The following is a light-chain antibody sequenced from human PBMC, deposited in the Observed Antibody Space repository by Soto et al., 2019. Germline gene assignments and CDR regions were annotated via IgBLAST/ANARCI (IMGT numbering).Light chain of an antibody. CDR2: EVT. Sequence: QSAVTQPASVSGSPGQSITISCTGTSGDIGGYNYVSWYQQHPGRAPKLLIYEVTNRPSEVSDRFYASKSGNTASLTISRLQAEDEADYYCSSFTSSTTLVFGGGTKAHRP. V-gene: IGLV2-14*01. CDR3: SSFTSSTTLV. CDR1: SGDIGGYNY. J-gene: IGLJ3*02.